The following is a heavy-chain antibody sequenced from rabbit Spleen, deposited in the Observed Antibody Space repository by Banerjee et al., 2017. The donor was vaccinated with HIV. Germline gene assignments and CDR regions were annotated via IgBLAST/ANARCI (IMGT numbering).Heavy chain of an antibody. CDR3: ARDTSSSFSSYGMDL. V-gene: IGHV1S40*01. Sequence: SLEESGGDLVKPGASLTLTCTASGFSFSSSYYMCWVRQAPGKGLECIACIYGGSSGSTYYASWAKGRFTISKTSSTTVTLQMTSLTAADTATYFCARDTSSSFSSYGMDLWGPGTLVTV. J-gene: IGHJ6*01. CDR2: IYGGSSGST. D-gene: IGHD1-1*01. CDR1: GFSFSSSYY.